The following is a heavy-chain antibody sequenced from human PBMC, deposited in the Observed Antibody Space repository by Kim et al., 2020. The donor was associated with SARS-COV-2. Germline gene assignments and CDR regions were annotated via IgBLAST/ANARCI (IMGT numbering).Heavy chain of an antibody. CDR3: ARGMYNWNIDY. V-gene: IGHV3-74*01. D-gene: IGHD1-20*01. J-gene: IGHJ4*02. CDR2: T. Sequence: TIYADSVKGRFTISRDNAKNTLYLQMNSLRAEDTAVYYCARGMYNWNIDYWGQGTLVTVSS.